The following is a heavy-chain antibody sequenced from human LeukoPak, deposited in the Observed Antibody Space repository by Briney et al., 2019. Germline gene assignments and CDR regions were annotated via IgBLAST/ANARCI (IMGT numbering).Heavy chain of an antibody. V-gene: IGHV4-34*01. CDR2: INHSGSN. Sequence: SETLSLTCAVYGGSFSGYYWSWIRQPPGKGLEWIGEINHSGSNNYNPSLKSRVTISVDTSKNQFSLKLSSVTAADTAVYYCARGRVAGIVVVITTFDYWGQGTLVTVSS. CDR3: ARGRVAGIVVVITTFDY. CDR1: GGSFSGYY. D-gene: IGHD3-22*01. J-gene: IGHJ4*02.